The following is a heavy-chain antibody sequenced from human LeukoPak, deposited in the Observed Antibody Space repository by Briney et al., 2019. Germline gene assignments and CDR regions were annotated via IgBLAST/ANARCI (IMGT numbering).Heavy chain of an antibody. V-gene: IGHV4-38-2*02. J-gene: IGHJ4*02. D-gene: IGHD2-2*01. CDR2: IYHSGST. CDR3: ARDPLYCSSTSCYLPFDY. CDR1: GYSISSGYY. Sequence: PLETLSLTCTVSGYSISSGYYWGWIRPPPGKGLEWIGSIYHSGSTYYNPSLKSRVTISVDTSKNQFSLKLSSVTAADTAVYYCARDPLYCSSTSCYLPFDYWGQGTLVTVSS.